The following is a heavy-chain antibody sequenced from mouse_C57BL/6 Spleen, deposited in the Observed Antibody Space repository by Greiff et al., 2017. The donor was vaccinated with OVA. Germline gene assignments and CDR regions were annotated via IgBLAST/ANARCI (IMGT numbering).Heavy chain of an antibody. Sequence: EVMLVESGGDLVKPGGSLKLSCAASGFTFSSYGMSWVRQTPDKRLEWVATISSGGSYTYYPDSVKGRFTISRDNAKNTLYLQMGSLKSEDTAMYYCARHGGGRYFDVWGTGTTVTVSS. V-gene: IGHV5-6*01. CDR3: ARHGGGRYFDV. D-gene: IGHD3-3*01. CDR2: ISSGGSYT. J-gene: IGHJ1*03. CDR1: GFTFSSYG.